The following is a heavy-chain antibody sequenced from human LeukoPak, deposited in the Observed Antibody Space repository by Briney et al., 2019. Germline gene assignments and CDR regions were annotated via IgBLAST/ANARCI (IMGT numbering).Heavy chain of an antibody. CDR1: GYSFTSYW. CDR3: ARQADYNVLTGYHKGHLDY. V-gene: IGHV5-51*01. D-gene: IGHD3-9*01. J-gene: IGHJ4*02. Sequence: RGESLKISCKGSGYSFTSYWIGWVGQMPGRGREWMGIIYPGDSDTRYSPSFQGQVTISADKSITTAYLQRSSLQASDTAMYYCARQADYNVLTGYHKGHLDYWGQGTLVTVSS. CDR2: IYPGDSDT.